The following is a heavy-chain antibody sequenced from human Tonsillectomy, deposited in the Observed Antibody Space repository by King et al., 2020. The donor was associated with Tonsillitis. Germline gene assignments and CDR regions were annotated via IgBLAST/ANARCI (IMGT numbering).Heavy chain of an antibody. D-gene: IGHD1-26*01. CDR1: GFTFDDYA. Sequence: VQLVESGGGLVQPGRSLRLSCAASGFTFDDYAMHWVRQPPGKGLEWVSGIYWSSGSISYADSVKGRFTISRDNAKNSLYLQMNSLRAEDTALYYCAKAHSGSYWVGMDVWGQGTTVTVSS. V-gene: IGHV3-9*01. J-gene: IGHJ6*02. CDR3: AKAHSGSYWVGMDV. CDR2: IYWSSGSI.